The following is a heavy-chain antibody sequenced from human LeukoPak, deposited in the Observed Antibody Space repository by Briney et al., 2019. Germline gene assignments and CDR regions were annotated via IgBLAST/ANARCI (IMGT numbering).Heavy chain of an antibody. CDR1: GFTFSSYG. J-gene: IGHJ4*02. D-gene: IGHD2-15*01. Sequence: PGGSLRLSCAASGFTFSSYGMHWVRQAPAQGLEWVAIVWYDVSKKYYADSVKGRFTISRDNSKNTLYLQMNSLRAEDTAVYYCARVYCSGNSCYGPFDYWGQGVLVTVSS. V-gene: IGHV3-33*01. CDR3: ARVYCSGNSCYGPFDY. CDR2: VWYDVSKK.